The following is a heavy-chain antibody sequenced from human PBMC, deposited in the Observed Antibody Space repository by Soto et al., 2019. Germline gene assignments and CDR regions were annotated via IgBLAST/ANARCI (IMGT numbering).Heavy chain of an antibody. CDR2: MNPNSGNT. CDR3: ARYSSGYYFNAENWFDP. J-gene: IGHJ5*02. D-gene: IGHD3-22*01. Sequence: GASVKVSCKASGYTFTSYDINWVRQATGQGLEWMGWMNPNSGNTGYAQKFQGRVTMTRNTSISTAYMELSSLRSEDTAVYYCARYSSGYYFNAENWFDPWGQGTLVTVSS. CDR1: GYTFTSYD. V-gene: IGHV1-8*01.